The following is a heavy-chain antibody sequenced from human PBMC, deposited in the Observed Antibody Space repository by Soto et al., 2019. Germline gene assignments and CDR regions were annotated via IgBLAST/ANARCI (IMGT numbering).Heavy chain of an antibody. D-gene: IGHD3-10*01. J-gene: IGHJ6*02. V-gene: IGHV1-2*04. CDR1: GYTFTGYY. CDR3: ARALGSGSYPWYYYYYGMDV. CDR2: INPNSGGT. Sequence: ASVKVSCKASGYTFTGYYMHWVRQAPGQVLEWMGWINPNSGGTNYAQKFQGWVTMTRDTSISTAYMELSRLRSDDAAVYYCARALGSGSYPWYYYYYGMDVWGQGTTVTVSS.